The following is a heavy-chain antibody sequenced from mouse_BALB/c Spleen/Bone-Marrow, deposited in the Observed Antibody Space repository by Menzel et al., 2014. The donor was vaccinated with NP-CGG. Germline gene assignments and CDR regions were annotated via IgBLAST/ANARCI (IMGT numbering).Heavy chain of an antibody. CDR1: GFDFSRYW. J-gene: IGHJ3*01. CDR2: INPDSSTI. D-gene: IGHD2-3*01. CDR3: ARRGDGYYWFAY. V-gene: IGHV4-1*02. Sequence: VESGGSLKLSCAASGFDFSRYWMSWVRQAPGKGLEWIGEINPDSSTINYTPSLKDKFIISRDNAKNTLYLQMSKVRSEDTALYYCARRGDGYYWFAYWGQGTLVTVSA.